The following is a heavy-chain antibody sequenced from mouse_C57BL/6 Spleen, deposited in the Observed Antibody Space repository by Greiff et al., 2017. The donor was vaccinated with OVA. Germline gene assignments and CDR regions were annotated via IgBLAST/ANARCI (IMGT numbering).Heavy chain of an antibody. CDR2: INPSNGGT. CDR1: GYPFTSYW. CDR3: ARSRALYYIDY. V-gene: IGHV1-53*01. Sequence: QVQLQQPGTELVKPGASVKLSCTASGYPFTSYWMHWVKQRPGQGLEWIGNINPSNGGTYSNEKFKSKATLTVDNASSPAYMQLSSMTSEDSAVYYCARSRALYYIDYWGQGTTLTVSS. J-gene: IGHJ2*01. D-gene: IGHD3-3*01.